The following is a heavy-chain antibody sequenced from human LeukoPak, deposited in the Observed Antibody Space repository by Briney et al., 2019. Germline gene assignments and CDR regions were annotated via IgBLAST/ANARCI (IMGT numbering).Heavy chain of an antibody. V-gene: IGHV1-8*01. CDR3: AREPEGGYDGYGMDV. CDR1: GYTFTSYD. Sequence: ASVKVSCKASGYTFTSYDFNWVRQATGQGLEWMGWMNPNSGNTGYAQKFQGRVTMTRNTSISTAYMELSSLRSEDTAVYYCAREPEGGYDGYGMDVWGQGTTVTVSS. D-gene: IGHD5-12*01. J-gene: IGHJ6*02. CDR2: MNPNSGNT.